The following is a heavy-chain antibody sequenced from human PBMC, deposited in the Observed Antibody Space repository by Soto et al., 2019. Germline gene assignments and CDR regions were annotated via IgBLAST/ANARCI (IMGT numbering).Heavy chain of an antibody. Sequence: QVQLVESGGGVVQPGRSLRLSCAASGFTFSSYGMHWVRQAPGKGLEWVAVIWYDGSNKYYADSVKGRFTISRDNSKNTXYXXMNSLRAEDTAVYYCARDGVSGWYPGGERDYYFDYWGQGTLATVSS. D-gene: IGHD6-19*01. V-gene: IGHV3-33*01. CDR3: ARDGVSGWYPGGERDYYFDY. CDR1: GFTFSSYG. J-gene: IGHJ4*02. CDR2: IWYDGSNK.